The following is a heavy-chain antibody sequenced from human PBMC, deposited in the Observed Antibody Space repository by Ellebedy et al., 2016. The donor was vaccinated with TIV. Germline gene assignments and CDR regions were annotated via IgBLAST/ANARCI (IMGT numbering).Heavy chain of an antibody. Sequence: PGGSLRLSCVGSGYTFSGYAMSWVRQAPGKGLEWVSVIYSGGSTYYADSVKGRFIISRDNSKNTLYLQMNSLRAEDTAVYYCARGPESITLFGVVNYYGMDVWGQGTTVTVSS. V-gene: IGHV3-66*01. CDR2: IYSGGST. J-gene: IGHJ6*02. CDR1: GYTFSGYA. CDR3: ARGPESITLFGVVNYYGMDV. D-gene: IGHD3-3*01.